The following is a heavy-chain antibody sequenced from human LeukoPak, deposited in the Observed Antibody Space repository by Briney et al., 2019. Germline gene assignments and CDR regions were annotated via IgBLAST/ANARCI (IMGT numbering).Heavy chain of an antibody. V-gene: IGHV3-23*01. CDR2: IGSDSGAI. D-gene: IGHD1-14*01. CDR3: AKYRTTSAPPRNFDY. CDR1: GFTFSNFA. Sequence: GGSLRPSCAASGFTFSNFAMIWVRQAPGKGLEWVSVIGSDSGAIQYAESVKGRFTISRDNSKNTVYLQMSGLRADDTAVYYCAKYRTTSAPPRNFDYWGQGTLVTVSS. J-gene: IGHJ4*02.